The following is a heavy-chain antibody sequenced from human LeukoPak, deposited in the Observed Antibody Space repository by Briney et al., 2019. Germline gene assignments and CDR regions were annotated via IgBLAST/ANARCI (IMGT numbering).Heavy chain of an antibody. CDR3: ARGLGSSSGAY. CDR1: GGSFSGYY. D-gene: IGHD6-6*01. CDR2: INHSGST. V-gene: IGHV4-34*01. J-gene: IGHJ4*02. Sequence: SETLSLTCAVYGGSFSGYYWSWIRQPPGKGPEWIGEINHSGSTNYNPSLKSRVTISVDTSKNQFSLKLSSVTAADTAVYYCARGLGSSSGAYWGQGTLVTVSS.